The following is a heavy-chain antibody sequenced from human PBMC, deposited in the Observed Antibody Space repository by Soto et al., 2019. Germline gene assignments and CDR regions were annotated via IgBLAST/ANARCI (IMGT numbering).Heavy chain of an antibody. V-gene: IGHV4-31*03. J-gene: IGHJ5*02. CDR2: IYYSGST. CDR1: GGSISSGGYY. Sequence: QVQLQESGPGLVKPSQTLSLTCTVSGGSISSGGYYWSWIRQHPGKGLEWIGYIYYSGSTYYNPSLKSRVTISVDTSKNQFSLKLSSVTAADTAVYYCARGVLYCSGGSCSPRSWFAPWGQGTLVTVSS. CDR3: ARGVLYCSGGSCSPRSWFAP. D-gene: IGHD2-15*01.